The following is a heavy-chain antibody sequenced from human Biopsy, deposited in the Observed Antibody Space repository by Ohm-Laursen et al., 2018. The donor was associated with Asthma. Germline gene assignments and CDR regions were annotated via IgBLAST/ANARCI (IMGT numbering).Heavy chain of an antibody. J-gene: IGHJ4*02. CDR2: INSVFGTT. V-gene: IGHV1-69*01. CDR1: GGTFNTYV. D-gene: IGHD2-2*01. Sequence: GSSVKVSCQSLGGTFNTYVIGWGRQAPGQGLVWIGGINSVFGTTTYPQKFQDRVTVTEDDSTSTVYMELSSLRSEDTAVYYCARKAGSCISRTCYSLDFWGQGTLVTVSS. CDR3: ARKAGSCISRTCYSLDF.